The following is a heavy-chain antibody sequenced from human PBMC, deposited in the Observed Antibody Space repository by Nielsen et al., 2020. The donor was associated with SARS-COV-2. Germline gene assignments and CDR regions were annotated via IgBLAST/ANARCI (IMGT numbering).Heavy chain of an antibody. V-gene: IGHV1-69*06. Sequence: WVRQAPGQGLEWMGGIIPIFGTANYAQKFQGRVTITADKSTSTAYMELSSLRSEDTAVYYCASLMSLGVVEGCYDSSGREYGMDVWGQGTTVTVSS. J-gene: IGHJ6*02. D-gene: IGHD3-22*01. CDR3: ASLMSLGVVEGCYDSSGREYGMDV. CDR2: IIPIFGTA.